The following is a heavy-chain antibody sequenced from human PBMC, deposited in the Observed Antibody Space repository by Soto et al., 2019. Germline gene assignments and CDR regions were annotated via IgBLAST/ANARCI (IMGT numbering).Heavy chain of an antibody. CDR3: AMDYDFWSGQYYYYGMDV. V-gene: IGHV4-61*01. D-gene: IGHD3-3*01. J-gene: IGHJ6*04. Sequence: SETLSLTCTVSGGSVSSGSYYWSWIRHPPGKGLEWIGYIYYSGSTNYNPSLKSRVTISVDTSKNQFSLKLSSVTAVDTAVYYCAMDYDFWSGQYYYYGMDVWGKGTTVTVSS. CDR1: GGSVSSGSYY. CDR2: IYYSGST.